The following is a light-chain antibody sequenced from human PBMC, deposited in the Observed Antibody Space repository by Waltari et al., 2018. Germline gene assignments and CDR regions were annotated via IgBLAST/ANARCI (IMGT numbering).Light chain of an antibody. Sequence: SYELTQPPSVSVSPGQTASITCPGDNLGNRCTSWYRQKPGQSPMVVIFENTKRPPGIPERFSGSNSGNTATLTISGTQPLDEADYYCQAWDANTASFGPGTKVNVL. J-gene: IGLJ1*01. CDR3: QAWDANTAS. CDR2: ENT. CDR1: NLGNRC. V-gene: IGLV3-1*01.